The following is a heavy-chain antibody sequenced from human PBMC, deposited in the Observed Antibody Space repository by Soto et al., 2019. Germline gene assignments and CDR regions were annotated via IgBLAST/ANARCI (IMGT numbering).Heavy chain of an antibody. Sequence: PWETLSLTCAVSGYSINSGYFWGWIRQAPGKRLEWIGCVFHGGHTYYNPSVKGRVTISLDTSMNHVSLRLGSVTAADTAVYYCWRGHDLVLPPPAECYYFDFWGRGATVTVSS. J-gene: IGHJ4*02. CDR3: WRGHDLVLPPPAECYYFDF. CDR1: GYSINSGYF. CDR2: VFHGGHT. V-gene: IGHV4-38-2*01. D-gene: IGHD2-8*01.